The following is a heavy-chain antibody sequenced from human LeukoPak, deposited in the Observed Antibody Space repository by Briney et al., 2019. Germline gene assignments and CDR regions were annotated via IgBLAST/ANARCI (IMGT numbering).Heavy chain of an antibody. CDR1: GGSISSSSYY. J-gene: IGHJ3*02. CDR3: ARQGAGGRAFDI. D-gene: IGHD6-19*01. Sequence: SETLSLTCTVSGGSISSSSYYWGWIRQPPGKGLEWIGSIYYSGSTYYNPSLKSRVTISVETSKNQVSLKLSSVTAADTAVYYCARQGAGGRAFDIWGQGTMITVSS. V-gene: IGHV4-39*01. CDR2: IYYSGST.